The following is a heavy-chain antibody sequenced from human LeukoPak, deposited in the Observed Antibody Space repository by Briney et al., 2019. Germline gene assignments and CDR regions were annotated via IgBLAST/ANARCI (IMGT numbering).Heavy chain of an antibody. V-gene: IGHV3-15*01. CDR2: IRNKIDGGTT. D-gene: IGHD2-2*01. CDR3: TTMGFAYCSSSSCLGY. CDR1: GFTFNNSW. Sequence: GGSLRLSCAASGFTFNNSWMSWVRQAPGGELEWVGRIRNKIDGGTTDYAARAIGSFTISRDDSKNTLYLQMNSLKTEDTAIYYCTTMGFAYCSSSSCLGYWGQGTLVTVSS. J-gene: IGHJ4*02.